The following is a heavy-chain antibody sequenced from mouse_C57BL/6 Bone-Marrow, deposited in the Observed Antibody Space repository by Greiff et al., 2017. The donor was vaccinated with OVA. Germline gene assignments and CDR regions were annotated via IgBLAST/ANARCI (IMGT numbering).Heavy chain of an antibody. CDR1: GYTFTSYW. D-gene: IGHD3-2*02. V-gene: IGHV1-72*01. Sequence: QVQLQQPGAELVKPGASVKLSCKASGYTFTSYWMHWVQQRPGRGLEWIGRIDPNSGGTKYNEKFKSKATLTVDKPSSTAYMQLSSLTSEDSAVYYCATEPGSSGYVDAMDYWGQGTSVTVSS. CDR3: ATEPGSSGYVDAMDY. CDR2: IDPNSGGT. J-gene: IGHJ4*01.